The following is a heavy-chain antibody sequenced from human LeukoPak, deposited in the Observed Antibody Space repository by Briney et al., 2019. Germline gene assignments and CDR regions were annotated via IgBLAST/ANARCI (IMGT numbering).Heavy chain of an antibody. D-gene: IGHD4/OR15-4a*01. CDR3: ANDQIWRLYGMDV. CDR1: GFTFSSYA. CDR2: ISGSGGST. Sequence: GGSLRLSCAASGFTFSSYAMSWVRQAPGKGLEWVSAISGSGGSTYYADSVKGRFTISRDNSKNTLYLQMNSLRAEDTAVYYCANDQIWRLYGMDVWGQGTTVTVSS. V-gene: IGHV3-23*01. J-gene: IGHJ6*02.